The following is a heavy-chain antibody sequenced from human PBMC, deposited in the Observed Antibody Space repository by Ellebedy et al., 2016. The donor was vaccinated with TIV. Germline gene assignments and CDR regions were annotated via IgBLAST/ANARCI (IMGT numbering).Heavy chain of an antibody. J-gene: IGHJ5*02. CDR3: ARLDCSSTSCYVGGWFDP. CDR1: GYSFTSYW. Sequence: GESLKISCKGSGYSFTSYWISWVRQMPGKGLEWMGRIDPSDSYTNYSPSFQGHVTISADKSISTAYLQWSSLKASDTAMYYCARLDCSSTSCYVGGWFDPWGQGTLVTVSS. D-gene: IGHD2-2*01. V-gene: IGHV5-10-1*01. CDR2: IDPSDSYT.